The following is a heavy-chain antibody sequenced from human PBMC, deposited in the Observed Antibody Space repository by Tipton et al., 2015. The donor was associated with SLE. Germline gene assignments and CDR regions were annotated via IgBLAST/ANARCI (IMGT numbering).Heavy chain of an antibody. CDR1: GGSFSGYY. Sequence: TLSLTCAVYGGSFSGYYWSWIRQPPGKGLEWIGEINHSGSTNYNPSLKSRVTISVDTSKNQFSLKLTSVTAADTAVYFCAREESGYYGFTYWGQGKMVTVSS. J-gene: IGHJ4*02. CDR3: AREESGYYGFTY. V-gene: IGHV4-34*01. CDR2: INHSGST. D-gene: IGHD3-22*01.